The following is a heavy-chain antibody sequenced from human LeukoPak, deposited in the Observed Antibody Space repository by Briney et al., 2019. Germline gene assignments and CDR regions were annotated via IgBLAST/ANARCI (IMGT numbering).Heavy chain of an antibody. J-gene: IGHJ4*02. CDR3: ARGGFGGYDSNFDY. Sequence: GGSLRLSCTGSGFTFSGYWMHWVRQVPGKGLVWVSRINSDGSDMSYADSVKGRFTISRDNPKNTLYLQMNSLRAEDTAVYYCARGGFGGYDSNFDYWGQGTLVTVSS. CDR1: GFTFSGYW. D-gene: IGHD5-12*01. V-gene: IGHV3-74*01. CDR2: INSDGSDM.